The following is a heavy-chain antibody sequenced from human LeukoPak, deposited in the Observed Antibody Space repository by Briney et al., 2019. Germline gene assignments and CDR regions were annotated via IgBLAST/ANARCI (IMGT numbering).Heavy chain of an antibody. V-gene: IGHV3-23*01. Sequence: PGGSLRLSCAASGFTVTNYAMSWVRQAPGKGLEWVSAISGRDDSTYYADSVKGRFTISRDTSKNTLFLQMNSLRAEDTAVYYCAKWGDYDILTGYYDPDYWGQGTPVTVSS. J-gene: IGHJ4*02. CDR3: AKWGDYDILTGYYDPDY. CDR2: ISGRDDST. CDR1: GFTVTNYA. D-gene: IGHD3-9*01.